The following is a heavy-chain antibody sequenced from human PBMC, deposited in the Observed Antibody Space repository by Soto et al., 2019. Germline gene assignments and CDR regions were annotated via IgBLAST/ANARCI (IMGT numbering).Heavy chain of an antibody. Sequence: PGGSLRLSCVASGFAFIDYAIAWVRQSPVKWLEWVSSISGSGGSTYYADSVKGRFTISRDNSKNTVFLQMNSLRAEDTAVYYCAKDHGMDVWGQGATVTVSS. J-gene: IGHJ6*02. CDR1: GFAFIDYA. V-gene: IGHV3-23*01. CDR3: AKDHGMDV. CDR2: ISGSGGST.